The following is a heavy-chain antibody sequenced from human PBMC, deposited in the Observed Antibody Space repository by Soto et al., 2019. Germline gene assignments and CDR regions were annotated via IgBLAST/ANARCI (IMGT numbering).Heavy chain of an antibody. CDR1: GYSFSNYY. D-gene: IGHD1-20*01. J-gene: IGHJ6*02. V-gene: IGHV1-46*01. Sequence: QVQLVQSGAEVKKPGASVKVSCKTSGYSFSNYYMHWVRQAPGQGPEWMGLINPNGGSTSFAQKFQDGVSMTGDKSKSKVHLELSSMRSEDTAVYYCAIGDLLTASSSYSYYGMDVWGQGTTVTVSS. CDR3: AIGDLLTASSSYSYYGMDV. CDR2: INPNGGST.